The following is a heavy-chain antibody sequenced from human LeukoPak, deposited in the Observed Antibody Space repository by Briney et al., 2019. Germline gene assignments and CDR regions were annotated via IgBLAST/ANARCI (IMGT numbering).Heavy chain of an antibody. CDR3: AIGYCGGASCYANWFDP. Sequence: GGSLRLSCVVSGFTFSSYGLHWVRQAPGKGLEWVAIISYDGSNKYYVDSVKGRFTISRDNSKNTLYLQMNSLRAEDTAVYYCAIGYCGGASCYANWFDPWGQGTLVTVSS. CDR1: GFTFSSYG. J-gene: IGHJ5*02. CDR2: ISYDGSNK. D-gene: IGHD2-15*01. V-gene: IGHV3-30*03.